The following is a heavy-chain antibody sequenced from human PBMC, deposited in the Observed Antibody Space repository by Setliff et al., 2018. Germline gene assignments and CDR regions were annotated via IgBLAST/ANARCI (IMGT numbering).Heavy chain of an antibody. Sequence: SETLSLTCTVSGGSISSSSYYWGWIRQPPGKGLEWMGTIYYSGSTYYNPSLKSRVIISVDAPDNQSSVKLSSVTAADTAVYYCARHKSNGSGSYPSLYMDVWGKGIMVTVSS. D-gene: IGHD3-10*01. CDR1: GGSISSSSYY. V-gene: IGHV4-39*01. J-gene: IGHJ6*03. CDR2: IYYSGST. CDR3: ARHKSNGSGSYPSLYMDV.